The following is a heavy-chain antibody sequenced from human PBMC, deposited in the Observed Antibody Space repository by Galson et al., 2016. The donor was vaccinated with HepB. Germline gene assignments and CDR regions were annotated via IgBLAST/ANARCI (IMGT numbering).Heavy chain of an antibody. CDR3: ARGWARSTYYYDSSGYDS. CDR2: ISRSVSTI. J-gene: IGHJ4*02. D-gene: IGHD3-22*01. V-gene: IGHV3-48*03. Sequence: SLRLSCAASGFTFSSFEMNWVRQAPGKGLEWVSYISRSVSTIYYADSVKGRFTISRDDAKSSLFPQMNSLRAEDTGVYYCARGWARSTYYYDSSGYDSWGQGTLVIVSS. CDR1: GFTFSSFE.